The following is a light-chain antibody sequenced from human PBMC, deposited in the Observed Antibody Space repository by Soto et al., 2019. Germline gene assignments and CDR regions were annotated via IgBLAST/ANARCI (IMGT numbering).Light chain of an antibody. CDR2: DVS. J-gene: IGLJ1*01. CDR1: SSDVGGYNY. CDR3: SSYTSSSTLLYV. V-gene: IGLV2-14*01. Sequence: QSVLTQPASVSGSPGQSITISCTGTSSDVGGYNYVSWYQQHPGKAPKLMFYDVSNRPSGVSNRFSGSKSGNTASLTISGLQAEDEADYYCSSYTSSSTLLYVFGTGTKLTVL.